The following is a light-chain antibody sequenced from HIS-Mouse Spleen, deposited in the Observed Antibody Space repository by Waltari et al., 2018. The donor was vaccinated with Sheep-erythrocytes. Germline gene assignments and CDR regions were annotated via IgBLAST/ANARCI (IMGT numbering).Light chain of an antibody. J-gene: IGKJ2*01. CDR2: AAS. V-gene: IGKV1-9*01. CDR1: QGISSY. CDR3: QQLNSYPHT. Sequence: DIQLTQSPSSLSASVGERVTITCRASQGISSYLAWYQQKPGKAPKLLIYAASTLQSGVPSRFSGSGSGTEFTLTISSLQPEDFATYYCQQLNSYPHTLGQGTKLEIK.